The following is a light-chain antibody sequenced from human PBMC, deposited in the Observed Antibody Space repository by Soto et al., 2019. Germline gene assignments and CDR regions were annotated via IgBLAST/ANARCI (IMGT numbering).Light chain of an antibody. Sequence: QSVLTQPASVSGSPGQSITISCTGTSSDVGGYNYVSWYQQHPGKAPKLMIYEVSKRPSGVPDRFSGSKSGNTASLTVSGLQAKDEADYYCNSYAGSNNWVFGGGTKLTVL. J-gene: IGLJ3*02. CDR2: EVS. CDR3: NSYAGSNNWV. V-gene: IGLV2-8*01. CDR1: SSDVGGYNY.